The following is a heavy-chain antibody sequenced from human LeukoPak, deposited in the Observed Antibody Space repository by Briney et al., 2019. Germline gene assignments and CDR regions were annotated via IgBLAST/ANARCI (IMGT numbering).Heavy chain of an antibody. CDR1: GYTFTNCG. D-gene: IGHD6-19*01. Sequence: ASVKDSSKASGYTFTNCGINWVRQAPGQGLEWMGWISPYNGNTNYAQNLQGRVTVTTDTSTSTAYMELRSLRSDDTAVYYCARDRGVAVSGVSWDWGQGTLVTVSS. CDR3: ARDRGVAVSGVSWD. V-gene: IGHV1-18*01. J-gene: IGHJ4*02. CDR2: ISPYNGNT.